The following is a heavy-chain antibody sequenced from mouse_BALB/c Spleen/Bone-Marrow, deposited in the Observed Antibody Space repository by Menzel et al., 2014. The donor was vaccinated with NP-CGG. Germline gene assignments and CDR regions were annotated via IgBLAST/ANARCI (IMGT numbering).Heavy chain of an antibody. CDR3: ARGGNYAWFAY. CDR2: ISSGSSTI. CDR1: GFTFSSFG. V-gene: IGHV5-17*02. D-gene: IGHD2-1*01. Sequence: EVKLVESGGGLVQPGGSRKLSCAASGFTFSSFGMHWVRQAPEKGLEWAAYISSGSSTIYYADTVKGRFTISRDNPKNTLFLQMTSLRSEDTAMYCCARGGNYAWFAYWGQGTLVTVSA. J-gene: IGHJ3*01.